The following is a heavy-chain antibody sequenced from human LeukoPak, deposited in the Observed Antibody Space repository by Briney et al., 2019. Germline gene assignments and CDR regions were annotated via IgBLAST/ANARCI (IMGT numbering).Heavy chain of an antibody. CDR3: ARESYSSSYLFDF. CDR1: GGSISSYY. J-gene: IGHJ4*02. Sequence: SETLSLTCTVSGGSISSYYWSWIRQPAGRGLEWIGRIYTSGSTNYNPSLKSRVTMSVDTSKNQISLKVNSVTAADTAVYYCARESYSSSYLFDFWGQGTLVTVSS. D-gene: IGHD6-6*01. V-gene: IGHV4-4*07. CDR2: IYTSGST.